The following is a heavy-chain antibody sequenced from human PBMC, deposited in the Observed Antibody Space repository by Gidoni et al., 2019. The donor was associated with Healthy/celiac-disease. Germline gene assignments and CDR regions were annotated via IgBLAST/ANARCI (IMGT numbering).Heavy chain of an antibody. D-gene: IGHD6-13*01. V-gene: IGHV4-31*03. CDR2: IYYSGST. J-gene: IGHJ3*02. CDR3: ARDTSAAGGPGAFDI. CDR1: GGSISSGGYY. Sequence: QVQLQESGPGLVQPSQTLSLTCPVSGGSISSGGYYWSWIRQHPGKGLEWIVYIYYSGSTYYNPSLKSRVTISVDTSKNQFSLKLSSVTAADTAVYYCARDTSAAGGPGAFDIWGQGTMVTVSS.